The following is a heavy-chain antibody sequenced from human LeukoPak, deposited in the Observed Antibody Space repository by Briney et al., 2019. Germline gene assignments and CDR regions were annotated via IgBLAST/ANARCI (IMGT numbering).Heavy chain of an antibody. Sequence: ASVTVSFAASVYTLANYDINWVRPAPGKGLAGVGWVNQHSGNTTSAQKFQYRVTMTGDTSMNTAYMELSSLRSEDTAVYCCARVPCNSLFCETLDAFDIWGQGTMVTVSS. CDR3: ARVPCNSLFCETLDAFDI. D-gene: IGHD2/OR15-2a*01. CDR2: VNQHSGNT. CDR1: VYTLANYD. V-gene: IGHV1-8*01. J-gene: IGHJ3*02.